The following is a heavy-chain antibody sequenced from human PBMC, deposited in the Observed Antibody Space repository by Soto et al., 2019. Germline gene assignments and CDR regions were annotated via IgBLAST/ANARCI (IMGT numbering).Heavy chain of an antibody. D-gene: IGHD2-21*02. Sequence: QVQLVQSGAEVKKPGASVKVSCKASGYTFTSYGISWVRQAPGQGLEWMGWISAYNGNTNYAQKLQGRVTTTTDTSTSPACMELGSLRSHDTAVYYCARDHCGGDCYSRRPWEILDYWGQGTLVTVSS. J-gene: IGHJ4*02. V-gene: IGHV1-18*04. CDR2: ISAYNGNT. CDR3: ARDHCGGDCYSRRPWEILDY. CDR1: GYTFTSYG.